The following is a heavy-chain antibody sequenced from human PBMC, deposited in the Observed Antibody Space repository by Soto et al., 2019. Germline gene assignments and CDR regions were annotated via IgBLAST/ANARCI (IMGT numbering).Heavy chain of an antibody. CDR2: IWYDGHKE. Sequence: QVQLVESGGGVVQPETSLRLSCAASGFIFSNYGMHWVRQAPGKGLEWVAVIWYDGHKEYYADSVKGRFIISRDNSRNTVYLQRNSLRAEDTAVYYCARERAVDYYHWFDPWGQGTLVTVSS. D-gene: IGHD3-3*02. CDR1: GFIFSNYG. V-gene: IGHV3-33*01. J-gene: IGHJ5*02. CDR3: ARERAVDYYHWFDP.